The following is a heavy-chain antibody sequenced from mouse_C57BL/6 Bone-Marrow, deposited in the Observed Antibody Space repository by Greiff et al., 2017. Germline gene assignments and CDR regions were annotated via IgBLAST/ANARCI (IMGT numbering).Heavy chain of an antibody. Sequence: EVQLQQSGAELVRPGASVKLSCTASGFNIKDDYMHWVKQRPEQGLEWIGWIDPENGDTDYASKFQGKATITADTSSNTAYLQRSSLTSEDTAVYYCTTYYYVFAYWGQGTLVTVSA. V-gene: IGHV14-4*01. D-gene: IGHD1-1*01. CDR3: TTYYYVFAY. CDR1: GFNIKDDY. J-gene: IGHJ3*01. CDR2: IDPENGDT.